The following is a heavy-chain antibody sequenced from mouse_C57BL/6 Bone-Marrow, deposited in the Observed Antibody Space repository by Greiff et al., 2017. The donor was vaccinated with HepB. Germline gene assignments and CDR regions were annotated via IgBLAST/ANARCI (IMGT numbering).Heavy chain of an antibody. CDR2: ISNLAYSI. CDR3: ARRLRRRYYAMDY. V-gene: IGHV5-15*04. D-gene: IGHD1-2*01. J-gene: IGHJ4*01. CDR1: GFTFSDYG. Sequence: EVNLVESGGGLVQPGGSLKLSCAASGFTFSDYGMAWVRQAPRKGPEWVAFISNLAYSIYYADTVTGRFTIARENAKNTLYLEMSSLRSEDTAMYYCARRLRRRYYAMDYWGQGTSVTVSS.